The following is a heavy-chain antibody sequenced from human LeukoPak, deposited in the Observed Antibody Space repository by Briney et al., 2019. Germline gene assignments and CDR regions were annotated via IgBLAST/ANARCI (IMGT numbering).Heavy chain of an antibody. CDR3: AKDLDSSGDFNFDY. CDR1: GFTFSSYA. CDR2: ISSSGGRT. J-gene: IGHJ4*02. D-gene: IGHD6-19*01. Sequence: GGSLRLSCAASGFTFSSYAMSWVRQAPGKGLEWVSAISSSGGRTYNADSVKGRFTVSRDNSKDTLYLQMNSLRAEDTAVYYCAKDLDSSGDFNFDYWGQGTLVTVSS. V-gene: IGHV3-23*01.